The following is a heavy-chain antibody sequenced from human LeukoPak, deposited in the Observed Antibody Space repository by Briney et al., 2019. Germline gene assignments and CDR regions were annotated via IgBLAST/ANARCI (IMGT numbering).Heavy chain of an antibody. D-gene: IGHD3-22*01. CDR3: GRWGYFDSGNYFVVDY. CDR2: IHYNGDT. Sequence: SETLSLTCTVSGDSIRNYYRNWIRQAPGKALEWIGHIHYNGDTAYNFSLKSRVTISMDTSKNQFSLKLSSVTAADTVVYYCGRWGYFDSGNYFVVDYWGQGTVVTVSS. J-gene: IGHJ4*02. V-gene: IGHV4-59*01. CDR1: GDSIRNYY.